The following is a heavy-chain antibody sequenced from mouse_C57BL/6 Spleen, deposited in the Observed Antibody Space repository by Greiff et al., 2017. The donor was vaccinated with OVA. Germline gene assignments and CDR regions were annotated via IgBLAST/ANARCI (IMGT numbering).Heavy chain of an antibody. CDR3: VRHGYSNYEFAY. V-gene: IGHV10-1*01. J-gene: IGHJ3*01. CDR2: IRSKSNNYAT. CDR1: GFSFNTYA. D-gene: IGHD2-5*01. Sequence: EVKLMESGGGLVQPKGSLKLSCAASGFSFNTYAMNWVRQAPGKGLEWVARIRSKSNNYATYYADSVKDRFTISRDDSESMLYLQMNNLKTEDTAMYYCVRHGYSNYEFAYWGQGTLVTVSA.